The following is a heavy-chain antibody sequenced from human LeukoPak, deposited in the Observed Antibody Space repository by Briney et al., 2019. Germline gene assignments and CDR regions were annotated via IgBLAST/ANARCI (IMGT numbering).Heavy chain of an antibody. V-gene: IGHV3-20*04. J-gene: IGHJ4*02. CDR3: ARVYYYGSGSYYISY. D-gene: IGHD3-10*01. CDR2: INWNGGST. CDR1: GFTFDDYG. Sequence: GGSLRLSCAASGFTFDDYGMSWVRQAPGKGLEWVSGINWNGGSTGYADSVKGRFTISRDNAKNSLYLQMNSLRAEDTALYYCARVYYYGSGSYYISYWGQGTLVTVSS.